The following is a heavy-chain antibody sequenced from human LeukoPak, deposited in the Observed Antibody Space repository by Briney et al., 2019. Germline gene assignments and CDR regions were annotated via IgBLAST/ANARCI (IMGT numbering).Heavy chain of an antibody. V-gene: IGHV3-53*01. CDR1: GFTVSSNY. CDR3: AKDQVVPFDY. CDR2: IYSGGST. Sequence: PGGSLRLSCAASGFTVSSNYMSWVRQAPGKGLEWVSVIYSGGSTYYAYSVKGRFTISRDNSKNTLYLQMNSLRAEDTAVYFCAKDQVVPFDYWGQGTLVTASS. D-gene: IGHD2-2*01. J-gene: IGHJ4*02.